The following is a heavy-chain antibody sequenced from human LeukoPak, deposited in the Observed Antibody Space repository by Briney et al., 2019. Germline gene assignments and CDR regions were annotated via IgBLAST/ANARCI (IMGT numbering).Heavy chain of an antibody. CDR3: ARGRIVVANDQYYFDY. D-gene: IGHD2-15*01. V-gene: IGHV4-38-2*02. J-gene: IGHJ4*02. Sequence: SETLSLTCTVSGYSISSGYYWGWIRQPPGKGLEWIGSIYHSGSTYYNPSLKSRVTISVDTPKNQFSLKLSSVTAADTAVYYCARGRIVVANDQYYFDYWGQGTLVTVSS. CDR2: IYHSGST. CDR1: GYSISSGYY.